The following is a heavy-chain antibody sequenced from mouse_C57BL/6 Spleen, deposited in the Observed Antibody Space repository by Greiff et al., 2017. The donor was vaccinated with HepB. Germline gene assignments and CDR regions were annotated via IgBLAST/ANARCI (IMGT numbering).Heavy chain of an antibody. V-gene: IGHV6-3*01. J-gene: IGHJ2*01. D-gene: IGHD4-1*02. CDR1: GFTFSNYW. Sequence: EVKVEESGGGLVQPGGSMKLSCVASGFTFSNYWMNWVRQSPEKGLEWVAQIRLKSDNYATHYAESVKGRFTISRDDSKSSVYLQMNNLRAEDTGIYYCTVLQLGRVYYFDYWGQGTTLTVSS. CDR2: IRLKSDNYAT. CDR3: TVLQLGRVYYFDY.